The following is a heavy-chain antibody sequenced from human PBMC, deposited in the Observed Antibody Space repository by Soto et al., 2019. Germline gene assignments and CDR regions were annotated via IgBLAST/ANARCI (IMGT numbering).Heavy chain of an antibody. Sequence: GGSLRLSCAASGFTFSSYAMSWVRQAPGKGLEWVSAISGSGGSTYYADSVKGRFTISRDNSKNTLYLQMNSLRAEDTAVYYCAKEAPGGYDFWSGYYFGCMDVWGQGTTVTVSS. D-gene: IGHD3-3*01. CDR2: ISGSGGST. J-gene: IGHJ6*02. CDR1: GFTFSSYA. V-gene: IGHV3-23*01. CDR3: AKEAPGGYDFWSGYYFGCMDV.